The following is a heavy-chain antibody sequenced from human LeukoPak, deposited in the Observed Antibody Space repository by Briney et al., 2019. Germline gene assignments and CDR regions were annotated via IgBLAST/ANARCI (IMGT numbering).Heavy chain of an antibody. CDR2: IYASGST. J-gene: IGHJ4*02. Sequence: PSQTQSLTCTVSGGSISSGSYYWSWIRQPAGKGLEWIGRIYASGSTHCNPSLKSRVTISVDTSKNQFSLKLSSVTAADTAVYYCARYCGGDCYSYYFDYWGQGTLVTVSS. D-gene: IGHD2-21*02. V-gene: IGHV4-61*02. CDR1: GGSISSGSYY. CDR3: ARYCGGDCYSYYFDY.